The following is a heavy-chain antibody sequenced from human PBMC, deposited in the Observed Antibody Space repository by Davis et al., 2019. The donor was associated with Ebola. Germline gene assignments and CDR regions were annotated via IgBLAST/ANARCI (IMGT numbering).Heavy chain of an antibody. V-gene: IGHV3-30*09. CDR1: GFMFDNHA. J-gene: IGHJ4*02. Sequence: PGGSLRLSCTVSGFMFDNHAMHWVRQAPGKGLEWVAAISYDGDSQFHTDSVKGRFAISRDNSKSTLFLQMSGLKVEDTAVYYCALNESAWSWGLGTLVTVSS. CDR2: ISYDGDSQ. CDR3: ALNESAWS. D-gene: IGHD6-19*01.